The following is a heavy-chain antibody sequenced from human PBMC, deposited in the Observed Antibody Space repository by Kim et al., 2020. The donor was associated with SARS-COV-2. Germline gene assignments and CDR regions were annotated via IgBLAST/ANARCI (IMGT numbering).Heavy chain of an antibody. D-gene: IGHD3-3*01. CDR2: IWYDGSNK. CDR1: GFIFSSYG. Sequence: GGSLRLSCAASGFIFSSYGMHWVRQAPGKGLEWVAVIWYDGSNKYYADSVKGRFTISRDNSKNTLYLQMNSLRAEDTAVYYCARDYYDFWSGSYYYYYGMDVWGQGTTVTVSS. CDR3: ARDYYDFWSGSYYYYYGMDV. J-gene: IGHJ6*02. V-gene: IGHV3-33*01.